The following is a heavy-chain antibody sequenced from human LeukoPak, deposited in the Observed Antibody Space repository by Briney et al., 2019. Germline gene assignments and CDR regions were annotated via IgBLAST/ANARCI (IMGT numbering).Heavy chain of an antibody. CDR3: AKHSKYYYYDMDV. Sequence: GGSLTLSRAASGLPFSTYAMSWLRQPPGKGREWVSGISGSGGGTYYADSVKGRFTISRDNAKNTLYLQMNSLRAEDTAVYYCAKHSKYYYYDMDVWGQGTTVTVSS. CDR2: ISGSGGGT. CDR1: GLPFSTYA. V-gene: IGHV3-23*01. J-gene: IGHJ6*02.